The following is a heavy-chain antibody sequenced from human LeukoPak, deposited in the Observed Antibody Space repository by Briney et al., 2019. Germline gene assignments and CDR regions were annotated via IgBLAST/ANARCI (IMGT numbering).Heavy chain of an antibody. CDR1: GGSIRSGDHY. Sequence: PSETLSLTCTVSGGSIRSGDHYWSWIRQPPGKGLEWIGYIYYSGSTNYNPSLKSRVTISVDTSKNQFSLKLSSVTAADTAVYYCARVTYYYGSGSYYFDYWGQGTLVSVSS. CDR3: ARVTYYYGSGSYYFDY. V-gene: IGHV4-61*08. CDR2: IYYSGST. J-gene: IGHJ4*02. D-gene: IGHD3-10*01.